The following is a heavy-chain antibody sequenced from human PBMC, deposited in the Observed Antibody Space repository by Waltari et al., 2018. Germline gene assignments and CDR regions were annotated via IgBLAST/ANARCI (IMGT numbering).Heavy chain of an antibody. Sequence: EVQLVQSGAEMKKPGESLNISCEATGYSFTSYWIAWVRQVPGKGLEWMAITTPHDSETRYSPSFHGRVTISVDKSIRTAYLHWTTLKASDSGTYYCARHKRGIVEGINYWGQGTLVAVSS. D-gene: IGHD1-26*01. CDR1: GYSFTSYW. J-gene: IGHJ4*02. CDR3: ARHKRGIVEGINY. V-gene: IGHV5-51*01. CDR2: TTPHDSET.